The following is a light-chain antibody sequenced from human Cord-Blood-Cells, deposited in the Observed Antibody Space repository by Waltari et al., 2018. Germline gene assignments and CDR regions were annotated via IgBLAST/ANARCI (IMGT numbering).Light chain of an antibody. V-gene: IGKV1-5*01. J-gene: IGKJ2*01. CDR3: QQYDSYST. Sequence: DIQMTQSPSTLSASVGDRVTITCRASQSISSWLAGYQQKPGKAPKLLIYDASSLESGVPSRVSGSGSGTEFTRTISSLQPDDFAPCYCQQYDSYSTFGQGTKLEIK. CDR2: DAS. CDR1: QSISSW.